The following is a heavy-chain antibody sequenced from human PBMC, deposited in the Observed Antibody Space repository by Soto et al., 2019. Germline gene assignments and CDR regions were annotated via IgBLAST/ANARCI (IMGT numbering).Heavy chain of an antibody. V-gene: IGHV1-18*01. CDR2: ISAYNGNT. J-gene: IGHJ5*02. D-gene: IGHD3-22*01. CDR3: ARGNYYDSSGYYGWFDP. CDR1: GYTFTSYG. Sequence: ASVKVSCKASGYTFTSYGISWVRQAPGQGLEWMGWISAYNGNTNYAQKLQGRVTMTTDTSTSTAYMELRSLRSDDTAVYYCARGNYYDSSGYYGWFDPWGQGTLVTV.